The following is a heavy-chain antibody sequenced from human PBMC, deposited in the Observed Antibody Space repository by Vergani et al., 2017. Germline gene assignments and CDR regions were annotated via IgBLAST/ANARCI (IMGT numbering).Heavy chain of an antibody. Sequence: QVQLQQWGAGLLTPSETLSLTYAVYGGSFRGYYWSWIRQPPGKGLVWIGGINPSGSTNYNPPIKRRVTISVDTSKNQFSLMLSSVTAADTAVYYCARVSEHIVVVTARSGWFDPWGQGTLVTVSS. CDR2: INPSGST. D-gene: IGHD2-21*02. CDR3: ARVSEHIVVVTARSGWFDP. CDR1: GGSFRGYY. J-gene: IGHJ5*02. V-gene: IGHV4-34*01.